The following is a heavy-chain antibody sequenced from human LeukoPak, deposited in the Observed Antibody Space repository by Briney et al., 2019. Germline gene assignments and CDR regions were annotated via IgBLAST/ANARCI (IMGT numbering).Heavy chain of an antibody. D-gene: IGHD2-15*01. J-gene: IGHJ6*02. CDR1: GYTFTGYY. CDR3: ARRGVVVVAADYGGEYGMDV. CDR2: INPNSGGT. V-gene: IGHV1-2*04. Sequence: EASVKVSCKASGYTFTGYYMHWVRQAPGQGLEWMGWINPNSGGTNYAQKFQGWVTMTRDTSISTAYMELRRLRSDDTAVYYCARRGVVVVAADYGGEYGMDVWGQGTTVTVSS.